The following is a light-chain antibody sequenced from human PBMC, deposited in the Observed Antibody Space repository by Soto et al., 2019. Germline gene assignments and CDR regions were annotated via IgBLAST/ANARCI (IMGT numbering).Light chain of an antibody. Sequence: EIVLTQSPGTLSLSPGERATLSCRASQSVSSNYLAWYQQKPGQAPRLLVYGASSRATGIPDRFSGSGSGTDFTLTISSLEPEDFAVYYCQQYGISPPWTFGQGTEVEIK. V-gene: IGKV3-20*01. J-gene: IGKJ1*01. CDR3: QQYGISPPWT. CDR1: QSVSSNY. CDR2: GAS.